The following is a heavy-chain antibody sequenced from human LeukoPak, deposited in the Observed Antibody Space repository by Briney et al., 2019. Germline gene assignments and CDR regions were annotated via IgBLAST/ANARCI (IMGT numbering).Heavy chain of an antibody. CDR1: GFTFSSYA. CDR3: ARDLHCSSTSCYNWGAFDI. Sequence: PGGSLRLSCAASGFTFSSYAMHWVRQAPGKGLEWVAVISYDGSNKYYADSVKGRFTISRDNSKNTLYLQMNSLRAEDTAVYYCARDLHCSSTSCYNWGAFDIWGQGTMVTVSS. V-gene: IGHV3-30-3*01. D-gene: IGHD2-2*02. CDR2: ISYDGSNK. J-gene: IGHJ3*02.